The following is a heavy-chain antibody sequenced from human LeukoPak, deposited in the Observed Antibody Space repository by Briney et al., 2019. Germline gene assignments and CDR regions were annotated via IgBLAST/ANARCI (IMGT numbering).Heavy chain of an antibody. D-gene: IGHD3-16*01. V-gene: IGHV3-7*02. Sequence: GGSLRLSCAVSGFTFSSIWMSWVRQAPGKGLEWVANIKHDGSETNYVDSVKGRFSISRDNAKNSLHLQMNSLRVEDTAVYYCAKNGGPHGMDVWGLGTTVTVSS. CDR3: AKNGGPHGMDV. CDR1: GFTFSSIW. J-gene: IGHJ6*02. CDR2: IKHDGSET.